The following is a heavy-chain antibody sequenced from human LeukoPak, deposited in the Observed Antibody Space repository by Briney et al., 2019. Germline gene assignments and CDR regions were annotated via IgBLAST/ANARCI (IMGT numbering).Heavy chain of an antibody. CDR2: ISSSSSYI. J-gene: IGHJ4*02. Sequence: GGSLRLSCAASGFTFSSYSMNWVRQAPGKGLEWVSPISSSSSYIYYADSVKGRFTISRDNAKNSLYLQMNSLRAEDTAVYYCARRVGAARYYFDYWGQGTLVTVSS. CDR1: GFTFSSYS. D-gene: IGHD1-26*01. CDR3: ARRVGAARYYFDY. V-gene: IGHV3-21*01.